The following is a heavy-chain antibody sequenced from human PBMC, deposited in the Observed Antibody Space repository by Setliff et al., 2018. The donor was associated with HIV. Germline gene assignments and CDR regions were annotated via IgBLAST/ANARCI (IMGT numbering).Heavy chain of an antibody. Sequence: SETLSLTCTVSGDSISSYSWNWIRQPPGKGLEWIGYIYSSGSTNYNPSLKSRVTMSADESKNQFSLKLSSVTAADTAFYYCARDCRVGWVFTYGMDVWGQGTLVTVSS. J-gene: IGHJ6*02. CDR3: ARDCRVGWVFTYGMDV. D-gene: IGHD6-13*01. CDR1: GDSISSYS. CDR2: IYSSGST. V-gene: IGHV4-59*12.